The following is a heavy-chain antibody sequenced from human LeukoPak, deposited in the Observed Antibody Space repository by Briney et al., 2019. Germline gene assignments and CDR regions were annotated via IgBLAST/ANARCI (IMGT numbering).Heavy chain of an antibody. J-gene: IGHJ4*02. V-gene: IGHV3-15*01. CDR1: GFTFSSYE. CDR3: TTDPGRYDFWSGYYTFDY. Sequence: PGGSLRLSCAASGFTFSSYEMNWVRQAPGKGLEWVGRIKSKTDGGTTDYAAPVKGRFTISRDDSKNTLYLQMNSLKTEDTAVYYCTTDPGRYDFWSGYYTFDYWGQGTLVTVSS. D-gene: IGHD3-3*01. CDR2: IKSKTDGGTT.